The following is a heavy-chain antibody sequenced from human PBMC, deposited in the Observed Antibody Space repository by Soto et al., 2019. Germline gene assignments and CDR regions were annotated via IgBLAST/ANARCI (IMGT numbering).Heavy chain of an antibody. CDR2: IYYSGNT. J-gene: IGHJ4*02. Sequence: QVQLQESGPGLVKPSQTLSLTCSVSGGSISSGGSYWSWIRQHPGKGLEWIGYIYYSGNTYYNPSLKSRVTISVDTSKNHFSRELSSVTAADTAVYYCARRRNSYFDYWGQGTLVTVSS. CDR3: ARRRNSYFDY. V-gene: IGHV4-31*03. CDR1: GGSISSGGSY.